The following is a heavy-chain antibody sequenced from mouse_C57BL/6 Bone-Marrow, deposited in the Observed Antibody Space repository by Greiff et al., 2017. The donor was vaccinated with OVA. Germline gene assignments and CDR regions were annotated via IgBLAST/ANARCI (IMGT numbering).Heavy chain of an antibody. J-gene: IGHJ2*01. CDR2: IYPGSGST. CDR1: GYTFTSCW. CDR3: ARRAPITTVVASYYFDY. V-gene: IGHV1-55*01. D-gene: IGHD1-1*01. Sequence: QVQLQQPGAELVKPGASVKLSCKASGYTFTSCWFTWVMQRPGQGLEWIGDIYPGSGSTNYNEKFKSKATLTVDTSSSTSYMQLSSLTSEDSAVYNCARRAPITTVVASYYFDYWGQGTTLTVSS.